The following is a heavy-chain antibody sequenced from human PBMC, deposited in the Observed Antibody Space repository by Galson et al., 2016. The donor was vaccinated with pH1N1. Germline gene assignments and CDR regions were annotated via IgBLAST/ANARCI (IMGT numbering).Heavy chain of an antibody. J-gene: IGHJ3*02. Sequence: SETLSLTCGVSGYSITRGYYWGWIRQPPGKGLEWIGTIHHTGNTDYNPSLKNRLTISLDTSKNQFSLKLISVTAADTAMYYFARRYSSGWSGGDDAFDIWGQGTMVTVSS. V-gene: IGHV4-38-2*01. D-gene: IGHD6-19*01. CDR1: GYSITRGYY. CDR2: IHHTGNT. CDR3: ARRYSSGWSGGDDAFDI.